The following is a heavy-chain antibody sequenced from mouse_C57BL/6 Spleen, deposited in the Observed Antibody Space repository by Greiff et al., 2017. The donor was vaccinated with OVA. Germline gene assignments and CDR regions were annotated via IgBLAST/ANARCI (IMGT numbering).Heavy chain of an antibody. CDR1: GYTFTSYG. CDR2: IYPRSGNT. D-gene: IGHD1-1*01. CDR3: ARIYGSSYDWYFDV. V-gene: IGHV1-81*01. Sequence: QVQLQQSGAELARPGASVKLSCKASGYTFTSYGISWVKQRTGQGLEWIGEIYPRSGNTYYNEKFKGKATLTADKSSSTAYMELRSLTSEDSAVYFCARIYGSSYDWYFDVWGTGTTVTVSS. J-gene: IGHJ1*03.